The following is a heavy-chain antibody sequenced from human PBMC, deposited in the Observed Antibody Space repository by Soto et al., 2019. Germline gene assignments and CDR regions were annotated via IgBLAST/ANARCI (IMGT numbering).Heavy chain of an antibody. D-gene: IGHD5-12*01. J-gene: IGHJ4*02. CDR2: IIPILGIA. CDR1: RGTLSSYT. V-gene: IGHV1-69*02. Sequence: SLKVSCNASRGTLSSYTIRWVRQAPGQGLEWMGRIIPILGIANYAQKFQGRGTMTADKSTSTAYMELSSLRSEDTAVYYCARSGYVDFDYWGQGTQVTVSS. CDR3: ARSGYVDFDY.